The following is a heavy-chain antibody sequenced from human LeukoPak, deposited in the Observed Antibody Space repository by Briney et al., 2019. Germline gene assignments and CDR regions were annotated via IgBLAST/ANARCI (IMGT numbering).Heavy chain of an antibody. D-gene: IGHD6-19*01. CDR1: GFTLSSYS. J-gene: IGHJ4*02. CDR3: AKDSLYSSGWYSFDS. V-gene: IGHV3-23*01. CDR2: ISDSGSNT. Sequence: GGSLRLSCAASGFTLSSYSMNWVRQAPGKGLEWVSGISDSGSNTYYADSVKGRFTISRDSSKNTLFLQMSSLRADDTAVYYCAKDSLYSSGWYSFDSWGQGTLVTVSS.